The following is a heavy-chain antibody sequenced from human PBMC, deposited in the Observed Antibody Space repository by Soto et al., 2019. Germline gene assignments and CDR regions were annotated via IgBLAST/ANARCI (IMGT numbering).Heavy chain of an antibody. CDR2: ISYNGIDE. J-gene: IGHJ6*01. V-gene: IGHV3-30-3*01. CDR1: GFSFSSYA. Sequence: QVQLLESGGGVVQPGRSLRLSCAASGFSFSSYALYCVRQAPGKGLEWVALISYNGIDEYYADSVKGRCTISRDSSTNTLSLQMNSLRGEDKAVYYCARAPPRGIAAPGTWGSGMEVW. CDR3: ARAPPRGIAAPGTWGSGMEV. D-gene: IGHD6-13*01.